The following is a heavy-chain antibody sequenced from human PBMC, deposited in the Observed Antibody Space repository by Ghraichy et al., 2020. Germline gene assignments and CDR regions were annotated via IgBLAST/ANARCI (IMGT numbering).Heavy chain of an antibody. J-gene: IGHJ4*02. CDR1: AFTFSSDS. CDR2: ISSSSGTI. CDR3: ASSGAYVGFYYFDS. Sequence: SCAASAFTFSSDSMNWVRQAPGKGLEWVSYISSSSGTIYYADSVKGRFTISRDNAKKSLFLQMNSLRDEDTAVYYCASSGAYVGFYYFDSWGQGTLVTVSS. V-gene: IGHV3-48*02. D-gene: IGHD5-12*01.